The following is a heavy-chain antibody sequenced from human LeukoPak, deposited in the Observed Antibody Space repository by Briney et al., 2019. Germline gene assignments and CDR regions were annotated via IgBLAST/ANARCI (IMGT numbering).Heavy chain of an antibody. J-gene: IGHJ4*02. D-gene: IGHD3-10*01. Sequence: GGSLRLSCVASGFTFTSYALHWVRQAPGKGLEYVSGKGRFTISRDNSKNTVYLQLGSLRPEDMAVYYCVRGPSLGGFGEFPIFDYWGQGTLVTVSS. V-gene: IGHV3-64*01. CDR1: GFTFTSYA. CDR3: VRGPSLGGFGEFPIFDY.